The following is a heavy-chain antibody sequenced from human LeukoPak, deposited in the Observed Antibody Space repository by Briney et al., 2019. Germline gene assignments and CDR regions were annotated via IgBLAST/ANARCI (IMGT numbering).Heavy chain of an antibody. CDR3: AKAPDSSGYYNYFDY. D-gene: IGHD3-22*01. J-gene: IGHJ4*02. V-gene: IGHV3-30*18. CDR2: ISYDGSNK. CDR1: GFTFSSYG. Sequence: GGSLRLSCAASGFTFSSYGMHWVRQAPGKGLEWVAVISYDGSNKYYADSVKGRFTISRDNSKNTLYLQMNSLRAEDTAVYYCAKAPDSSGYYNYFDYWGQGTPVTVSS.